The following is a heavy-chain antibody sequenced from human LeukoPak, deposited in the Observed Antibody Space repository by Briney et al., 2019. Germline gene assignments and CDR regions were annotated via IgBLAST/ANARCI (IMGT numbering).Heavy chain of an antibody. V-gene: IGHV4-59*01. CDR1: GGSISSYY. CDR3: ARDLGGSPYYYGLDV. CDR2: IYYSGST. Sequence: PSETLSLTCTVSGGSISSYYWSRIRQPPGKGLEWIGYIYYSGSTNYNPSLKSRVTISIDTSKKQFSLKLSSVTAADTAVYFCARDLGGSPYYYGLDVWGLGLTVTVSS. D-gene: IGHD1-26*01. J-gene: IGHJ6*02.